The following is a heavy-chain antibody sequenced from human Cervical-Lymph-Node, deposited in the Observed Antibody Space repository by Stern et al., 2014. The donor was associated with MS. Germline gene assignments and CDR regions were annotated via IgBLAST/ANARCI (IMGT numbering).Heavy chain of an antibody. Sequence: QMQLVQSGAEVKKPGASVKVSCKASGYTFTGYYMHWVRQAPGQGLEWMGWINPNSGGTNYAQKFQGWVTMTRDTSISTAYMELSRLRSDDTAVYYCARAIPEWLRGGNAFDIWGQGTMVTVSS. J-gene: IGHJ3*02. CDR1: GYTFTGYY. V-gene: IGHV1-2*04. D-gene: IGHD3-3*01. CDR2: INPNSGGT. CDR3: ARAIPEWLRGGNAFDI.